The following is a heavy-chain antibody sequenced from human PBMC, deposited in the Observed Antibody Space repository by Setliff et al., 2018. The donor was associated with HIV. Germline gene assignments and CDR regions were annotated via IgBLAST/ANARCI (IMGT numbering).Heavy chain of an antibody. Sequence: SETLSLTCTVSGGSISSSSHYWGWLRQPPGKGLEWIGSTHYTGSTYYNPSLKSRVTISVDPSKNQFSLQLSSVTAADTTVYYCARRYSSSSEIQVDYWGQGTLVTVSS. D-gene: IGHD6-6*01. CDR1: GGSISSSSHY. CDR2: THYTGST. J-gene: IGHJ4*02. CDR3: ARRYSSSSEIQVDY. V-gene: IGHV4-39*01.